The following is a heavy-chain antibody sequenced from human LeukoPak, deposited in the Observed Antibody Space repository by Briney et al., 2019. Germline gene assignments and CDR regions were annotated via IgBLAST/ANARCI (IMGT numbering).Heavy chain of an antibody. D-gene: IGHD5-18*01. CDR3: AKVRGGYTYWGYFYS. Sequence: GGSLRLSWAASGFTFSSYTMSWVRQAQGKGLEWVSAISGSGGSTYYADSVEGRFTISRDDSKNTLYLQMSSLRAEDTAVYFCAKVRGGYTYWGYFYSWGQGTLVTVSS. CDR2: ISGSGGST. V-gene: IGHV3-23*01. J-gene: IGHJ4*02. CDR1: GFTFSSYT.